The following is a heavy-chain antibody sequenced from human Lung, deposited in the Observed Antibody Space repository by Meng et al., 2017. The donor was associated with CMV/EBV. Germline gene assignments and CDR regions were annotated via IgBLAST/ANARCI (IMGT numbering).Heavy chain of an antibody. V-gene: IGHV3-21*01. J-gene: IGHJ3*02. CDR2: ITSSSSYI. CDR1: GFNFSTYS. D-gene: IGHD2-2*01. CDR3: AIYCSATTCPPGHDAFDM. Sequence: GEXXKISCAASGFNFSTYSMNWVRQAPGKGLEWVSYITSSSSYIYYGDSVRGRFTISRDNAKNSLYLQMNSLRAEDTAVYYCAIYCSATTCPPGHDAFDMWGQGTMVTVSS.